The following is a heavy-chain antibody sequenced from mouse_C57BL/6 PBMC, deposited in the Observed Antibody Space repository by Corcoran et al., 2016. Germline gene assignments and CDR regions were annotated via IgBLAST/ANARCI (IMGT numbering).Heavy chain of an antibody. Sequence: EVQLQQSGPELVKPGASVKISCKASGYTFTDYYMNWVKQSHGKSLEWIGDINPNNGGTSYNQKFKGKATLTVDKSSSTAYMELRSLTSEDSAVYYCANRNYPYYALDYWGQGTSVTVSS. CDR1: GYTFTDYY. CDR2: INPNNGGT. D-gene: IGHD2-5*01. J-gene: IGHJ4*01. CDR3: ANRNYPYYALDY. V-gene: IGHV1-26*01.